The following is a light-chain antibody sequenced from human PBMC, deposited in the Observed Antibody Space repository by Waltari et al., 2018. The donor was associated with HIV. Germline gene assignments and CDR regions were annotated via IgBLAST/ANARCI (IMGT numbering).Light chain of an antibody. J-gene: IGLJ1*01. CDR1: SAHSSYA. CDR3: QTWGSGIQV. CDR2: LNNDGSH. Sequence: QLVLTQSPSASASLGASVKLTCTLSSAHSSYAIAWHQQQPEKGPRYLMKLNNDGSHTKGDGIPNRFSGSSSGAERYLTISSLQSEDEADYYCQTWGSGIQVFGSGTKVTVL. V-gene: IGLV4-69*01.